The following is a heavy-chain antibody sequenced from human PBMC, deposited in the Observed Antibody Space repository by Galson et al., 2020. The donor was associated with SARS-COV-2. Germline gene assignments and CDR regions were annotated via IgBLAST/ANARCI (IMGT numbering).Heavy chain of an antibody. J-gene: IGHJ3*02. CDR2: INSDGSST. CDR3: ARDEQWGLEGAFDI. CDR1: EFTFSRYW. Sequence: TGGSLRLSCATSEFTFSRYWMHWVRQAPGKGLVWVSRINSDGSSTSYADSVKGRFTISRDNAKNTLYLQMNSLRAEDTAVYYCARDEQWGLEGAFDIWGQGTMVTVSS. V-gene: IGHV3-74*01. D-gene: IGHD6-19*01.